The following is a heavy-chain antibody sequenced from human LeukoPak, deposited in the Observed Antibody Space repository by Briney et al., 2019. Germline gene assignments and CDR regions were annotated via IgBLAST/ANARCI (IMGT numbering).Heavy chain of an antibody. CDR1: GYTFTEYH. D-gene: IGHD2-15*01. J-gene: IGHJ4*02. CDR3: TRGGSPPVHY. V-gene: IGHV1-2*02. CDR2: INPNSGGT. Sequence: ASVKVSCKASGYTFTEYHLHWVRQAPGQGLEWMGYINPNSGGTNYAQKFQGRVAMTSDTSFSTAYMELSRLRSDDTAVYYCTRGGSPPVHYWGQGTLVTVSS.